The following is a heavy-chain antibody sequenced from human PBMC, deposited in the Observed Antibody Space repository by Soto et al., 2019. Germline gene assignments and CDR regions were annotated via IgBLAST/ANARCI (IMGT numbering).Heavy chain of an antibody. V-gene: IGHV3-9*01. D-gene: IGHD2-2*01. J-gene: IGHJ4*02. CDR3: AKGKYLVGPVASFNY. CDR1: GFTFDDYA. Sequence: EVQLVESGGGLVQPGRSLRLSCAASGFTFDDYAMHWVRPAPGKGLEWVSGISWNGGIIVYAGSVKGGFTISRDNAKNSLYLQINSLRAEDTALYYCAKGKYLVGPVASFNYWGQGTLVTVSS. CDR2: ISWNGGII.